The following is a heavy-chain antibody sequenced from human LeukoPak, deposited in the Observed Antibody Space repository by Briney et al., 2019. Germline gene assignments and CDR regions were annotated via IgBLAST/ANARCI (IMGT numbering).Heavy chain of an antibody. V-gene: IGHV3-30*02. Sequence: GGSLRLSCAASGFTFSSYGMHWVRQAPGKGMEWVAFIRYDGSNKYYADSVKGRLTISRDNSKNTLYLQMNSLRAEDTAVYYCAIEEDDYGDLGDYWGQGTLVTVSS. D-gene: IGHD4-17*01. CDR3: AIEEDDYGDLGDY. CDR2: IRYDGSNK. J-gene: IGHJ4*02. CDR1: GFTFSSYG.